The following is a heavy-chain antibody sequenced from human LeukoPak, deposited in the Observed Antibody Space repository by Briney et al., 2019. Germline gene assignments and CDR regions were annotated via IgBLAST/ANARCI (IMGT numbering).Heavy chain of an antibody. J-gene: IGHJ5*02. CDR2: IYYSGST. CDR3: ARTYNWFDP. Sequence: PSETLSLTCAVYGGSFSGYYWSWIRQPPGKGLEWIGYIYYSGSTNYNPSLKSRVTISVDTSKNQFSLKLSSVTAADTAVYYCARTYNWFDPWGQGTLVTVSS. CDR1: GGSFSGYY. V-gene: IGHV4-59*01.